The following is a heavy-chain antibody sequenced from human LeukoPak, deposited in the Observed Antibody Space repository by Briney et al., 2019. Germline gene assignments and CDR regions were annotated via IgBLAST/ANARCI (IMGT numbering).Heavy chain of an antibody. V-gene: IGHV4-4*07. CDR1: GGSTTGYY. Sequence: SETLSLTCTVSGGSTTGYYWNWIWQPAGQGLEWLGRVYSSGVGNYNPSLTSRVTMSVDTSKNQFSLKLTSLTAADTAVYYCAREEFLHEIDSSGYFVYWGQGTLVTVSS. CDR2: VYSSGVG. CDR3: AREEFLHEIDSSGYFVY. J-gene: IGHJ4*02. D-gene: IGHD3-22*01.